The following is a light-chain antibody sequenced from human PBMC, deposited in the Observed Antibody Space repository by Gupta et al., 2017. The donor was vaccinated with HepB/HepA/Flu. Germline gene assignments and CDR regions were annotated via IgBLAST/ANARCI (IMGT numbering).Light chain of an antibody. CDR1: QSVSGY. V-gene: IGKV3-11*01. CDR2: RAS. J-gene: IGKJ1*01. CDR3: QYRGA. Sequence: EIVLTQSPATLSLSPGERATLSCRASQSVSGYLAWYQQKPGQAPRLVMYRASIRASGIPARFSGSGYETDFTRTSSSMEPEDFARYDGQYRGAFGQGTKVEIK.